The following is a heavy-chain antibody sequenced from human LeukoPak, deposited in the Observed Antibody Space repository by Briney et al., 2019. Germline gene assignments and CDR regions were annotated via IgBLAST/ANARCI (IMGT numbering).Heavy chain of an antibody. CDR3: ARGRYTSSLYEWFDP. J-gene: IGHJ5*02. CDR2: VYYSGST. D-gene: IGHD3-16*02. Sequence: PSETLSLTCTVSGGSISSRSFYWGWIRQPPGKGLQWIGSVYYSGSTYYNPSLESRVTISVDTSKNQFSLELSSVTAADTAVFYCARGRYTSSLYEWFDPWGQGILVTVSS. V-gene: IGHV4-39*01. CDR1: GGSISSRSFY.